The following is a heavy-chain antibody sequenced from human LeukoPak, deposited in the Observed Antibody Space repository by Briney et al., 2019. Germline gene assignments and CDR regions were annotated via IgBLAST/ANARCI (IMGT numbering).Heavy chain of an antibody. CDR1: GYTFTSYY. CDR2: INPSGGST. CDR3: ARDMDRVLVGDIDY. Sequence: VASVKLSCKASGYTFTSYYMDWVRQAPGQGLEWMGIINPSGGSTIYAQNFKGRVTITRDTSTSTDYMELRSLRSEDTAVYYCARDMDRVLVGDIDYWGQGTLVTVSS. J-gene: IGHJ4*02. D-gene: IGHD1-26*01. V-gene: IGHV1-46*01.